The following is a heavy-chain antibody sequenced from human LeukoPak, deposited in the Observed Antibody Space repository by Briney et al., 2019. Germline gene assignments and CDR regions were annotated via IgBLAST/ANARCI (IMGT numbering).Heavy chain of an antibody. J-gene: IGHJ4*02. CDR2: IYHSGST. V-gene: IGHV4-38-2*02. Sequence: PSETLSLTCTVSGYSISSDYNWDWIRQPPGKGLEWIGSIYHSGSTYYNPSLKSRVTISVDTSKNQFSLKLSSVTAADTAVYYCARGQYLVYWGQGTLVTVSS. CDR1: GYSISSDYN. D-gene: IGHD2-2*01. CDR3: ARGQYLVY.